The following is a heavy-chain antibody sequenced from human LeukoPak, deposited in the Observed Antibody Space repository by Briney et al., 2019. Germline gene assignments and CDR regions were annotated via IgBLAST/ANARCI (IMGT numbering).Heavy chain of an antibody. Sequence: GGSPRLSCAASGNYWMHWVRQVPGKGLVWVSHINSDGSWTSYADSVKGRFTISKDNAKNTVYLQMNSLRAEDTAVYYCVSFYETYWGRGTLVTFSS. CDR2: INSDGSWT. D-gene: IGHD2/OR15-2a*01. CDR1: GNYW. V-gene: IGHV3-74*01. CDR3: VSFYETY. J-gene: IGHJ4*02.